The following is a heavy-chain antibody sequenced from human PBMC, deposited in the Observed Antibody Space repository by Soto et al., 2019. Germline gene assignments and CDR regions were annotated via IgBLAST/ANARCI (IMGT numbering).Heavy chain of an antibody. CDR1: GGSFSGYY. J-gene: IGHJ4*02. CDR2: INHSGST. D-gene: IGHD2-15*01. CDR3: SRGHPAEVAATFFDY. Sequence: QVQLQQWGAGLLKPSETLSLTCAVYGGSFSGYYWSWIRQPPGKGLEWIGEINHSGSTNYNPSLKSRGTISVHTSTNQFSLKLSSVLAADTAVFYCSRGHPAEVAATFFDYWGQGTLVTVSS. V-gene: IGHV4-34*01.